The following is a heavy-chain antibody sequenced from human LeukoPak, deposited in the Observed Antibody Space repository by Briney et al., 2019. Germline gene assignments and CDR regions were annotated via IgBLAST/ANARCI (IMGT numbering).Heavy chain of an antibody. CDR2: INPSGGST. D-gene: IGHD3-3*01. Sequence: ATVKVSCKASGYTFTSYYMHWVRQAPGQGLEWMGIINPSGGSTSYAQKFQGRVTMTRDTSTSTVYMELSSLRSEDTAVYYCARDRFLEWLLLPGYPDYCGQGTLVTVSS. J-gene: IGHJ4*02. CDR1: GYTFTSYY. V-gene: IGHV1-46*01. CDR3: ARDRFLEWLLLPGYPDY.